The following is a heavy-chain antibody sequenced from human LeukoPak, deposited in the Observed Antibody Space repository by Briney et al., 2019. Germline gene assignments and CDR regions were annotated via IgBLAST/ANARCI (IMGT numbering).Heavy chain of an antibody. Sequence: SETLSLTCTVSGGSISSGGYYWSWIRQHPGKGLEWIGYIYCSGSTYYNPSLKSRVTISVDTSKNQFSLKLSSVTAADTAVYYCARVGLGYCSSTSCFDNWFDPWGQGTLVTVSS. CDR3: ARVGLGYCSSTSCFDNWFDP. D-gene: IGHD2-2*01. CDR2: IYCSGST. V-gene: IGHV4-31*03. J-gene: IGHJ5*02. CDR1: GGSISSGGYY.